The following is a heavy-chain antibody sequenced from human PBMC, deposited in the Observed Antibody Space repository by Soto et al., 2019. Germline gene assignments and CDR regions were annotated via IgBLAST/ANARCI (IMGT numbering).Heavy chain of an antibody. J-gene: IGHJ4*02. CDR2: IYYNDDR. Sequence: SGPTLVNPPQTLTLTCTFSGFSFTTAGVAVGWIRQTPGGALEWLTLIYYNDDRRFSPSLKTRLTTTGDTSKNQVVLSLTNVDPGDTATYFCAHSDGGYEIIYFDFWGQGIPVTV. V-gene: IGHV2-5*01. D-gene: IGHD5-12*01. CDR3: AHSDGGYEIIYFDF. CDR1: GFSFTTAGVA.